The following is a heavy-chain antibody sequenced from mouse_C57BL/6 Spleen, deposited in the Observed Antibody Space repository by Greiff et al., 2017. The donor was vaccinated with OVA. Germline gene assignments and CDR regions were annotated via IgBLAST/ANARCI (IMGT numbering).Heavy chain of an antibody. D-gene: IGHD1-1*01. J-gene: IGHJ2*01. V-gene: IGHV2-2*01. Sequence: VMLVESGPGLVQPSQSLSITCTVSGFSLTSYGVHWVRQSPGKGLEWLGVICSGGSTDYNAAFISRLSISKDNSKSQVFFKMNSLQADDTAIYYCARHPRCYGSSPMDYWGQGTTLTVSA. CDR3: ARHPRCYGSSPMDY. CDR1: GFSLTSYG. CDR2: ICSGGST.